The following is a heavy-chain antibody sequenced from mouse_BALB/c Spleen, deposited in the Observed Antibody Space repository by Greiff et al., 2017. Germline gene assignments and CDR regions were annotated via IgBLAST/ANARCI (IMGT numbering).Heavy chain of an antibody. Sequence: EVQLQQSGPELVKPGASVKISCKASGYTFTDYNMHWVKQSHGKSLEWIGYIYPYNGGTGYNQKFKSKATLTVDNSSSTAYMELRSLTSEDSAVYDCARRYDGAMDYWGQGTSVTVSS. J-gene: IGHJ4*01. D-gene: IGHD2-14*01. CDR3: ARRYDGAMDY. CDR2: IYPYNGGT. V-gene: IGHV1S29*02. CDR1: GYTFTDYN.